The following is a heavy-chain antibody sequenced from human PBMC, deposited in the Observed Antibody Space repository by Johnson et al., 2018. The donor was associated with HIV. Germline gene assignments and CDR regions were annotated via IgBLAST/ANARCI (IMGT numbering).Heavy chain of an antibody. V-gene: IGHV3-30*04. J-gene: IGHJ3*02. Sequence: QVQLVESGGGLIQPGGSLSLSCVASGLTFSSYAMHWVRQAPGKGLEWVAVISYDGSNKYYADSVKGRFTISRDNSKNTLYLQMNSLRAEDTALYYCARSHRYGNMVATIRPFDIWGQGTMVTVSS. CDR2: ISYDGSNK. D-gene: IGHD5-12*01. CDR3: ARSHRYGNMVATIRPFDI. CDR1: GLTFSSYA.